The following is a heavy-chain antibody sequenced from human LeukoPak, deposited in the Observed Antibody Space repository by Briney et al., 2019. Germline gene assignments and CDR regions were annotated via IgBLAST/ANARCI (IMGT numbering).Heavy chain of an antibody. CDR2: ISYDGSNK. D-gene: IGHD6-19*01. CDR1: GFTFSSYA. Sequence: PGGSLRLSCAASGFTFSSYAMHWVRQAPGKGLEWVAVISYDGSNKYYADSVKGRFTISRDNSRNTLYLQMNSLRAEDTAVYYCARGFNEWLVRGYYFDYWGQGTLVTVSS. V-gene: IGHV3-30-3*01. CDR3: ARGFNEWLVRGYYFDY. J-gene: IGHJ4*02.